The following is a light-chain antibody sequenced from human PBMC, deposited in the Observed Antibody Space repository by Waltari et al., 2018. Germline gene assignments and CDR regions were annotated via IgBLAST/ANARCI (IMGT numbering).Light chain of an antibody. CDR1: SSDVGNYHY. V-gene: IGLV2-14*01. J-gene: IGLJ1*01. Sequence: QSALTQPASVSGSPGQSITISCTGTSSDVGNYHYVSWYQQHPGKAPKLMIQEGNNRPSGVSNRFSGSKSGDTASLTISGLQGEDEADYYCSSYSSISFLVFGSGTTVTVL. CDR2: EGN. CDR3: SSYSSISFLV.